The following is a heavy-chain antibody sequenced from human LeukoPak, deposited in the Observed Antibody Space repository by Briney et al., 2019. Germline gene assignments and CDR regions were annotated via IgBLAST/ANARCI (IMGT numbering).Heavy chain of an antibody. Sequence: ASVKVSCKASGYTFTGYYMHWVRQAPGQGLEWMGWINPNSGGTNYAQKFQGRVTMTRDTSISTAYMELSRLRSDDTAVYYCARHGYSYGPHYYYGMDVWGQGTTVTVSS. V-gene: IGHV1-2*02. CDR3: ARHGYSYGPHYYYGMDV. CDR1: GYTFTGYY. J-gene: IGHJ6*02. CDR2: INPNSGGT. D-gene: IGHD5-18*01.